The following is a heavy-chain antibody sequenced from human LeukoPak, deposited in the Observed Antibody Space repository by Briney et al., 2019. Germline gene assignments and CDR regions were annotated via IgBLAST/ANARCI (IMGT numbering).Heavy chain of an antibody. CDR3: ARDPGDYGGNRFDY. D-gene: IGHD4-23*01. V-gene: IGHV1-2*02. CDR2: INPNSGGT. Sequence: ASLKVSCKASGYTFTGYYLHWVRQAPGQGLEWMGWINPNSGGTNYAQKFQGRVTMTRDTSISTAYMELSRLRSDDTAVYYCARDPGDYGGNRFDYWGQGTLVTISS. J-gene: IGHJ4*02. CDR1: GYTFTGYY.